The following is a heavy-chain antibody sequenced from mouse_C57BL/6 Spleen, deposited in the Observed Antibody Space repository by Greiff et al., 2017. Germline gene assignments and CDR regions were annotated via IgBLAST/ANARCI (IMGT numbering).Heavy chain of an antibody. D-gene: IGHD2-5*01. V-gene: IGHV1-42*01. CDR1: GYSFTGYY. CDR3: ATYYSNYFDY. Sequence: VQLQQSGPELVKPGASVKISCKASGYSFTGYYMNWVKQSPEKSLEWIGEINPSTGGTTYNQKFKAKATLTVDKSSSTAYMQLKSLTSEDSAVYYCATYYSNYFDYWGQGTTLTVSS. J-gene: IGHJ2*01. CDR2: INPSTGGT.